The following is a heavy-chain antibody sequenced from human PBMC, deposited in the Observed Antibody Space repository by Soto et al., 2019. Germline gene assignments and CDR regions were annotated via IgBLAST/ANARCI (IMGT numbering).Heavy chain of an antibody. CDR1: GFTVSSYN. V-gene: IGHV3-21*01. CDR3: AIVVVAATAEDYYYGMDV. CDR2: ISSRSSYI. Sequence: GGSLRLSCVASGFTVSSYNMNWVRQAPGKGLEWVSSISSRSSYIYYADSVKGRFTISRDNAKNSLYLQMNSLRAEDTAVYYCAIVVVAATAEDYYYGMDVWGQGTTVTVSS. J-gene: IGHJ6*02. D-gene: IGHD2-15*01.